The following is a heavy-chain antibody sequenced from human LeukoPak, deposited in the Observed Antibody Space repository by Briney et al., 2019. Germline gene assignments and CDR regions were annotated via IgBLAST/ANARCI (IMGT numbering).Heavy chain of an antibody. J-gene: IGHJ4*02. CDR2: VSHDGTSK. CDR1: GFNFNIYT. CDR3: ARGDYYDSSGYYYSTPTTFDY. Sequence: GGSLRLSCAASGFNFNIYTMNWVRQAPDKGLEWVAAVSHDGTSKYYADSVKGRSTISRDNSKNTFYLQMNSLRGEDTAVYYCARGDYYDSSGYYYSTPTTFDYWGQGTLVTVSS. D-gene: IGHD3-22*01. V-gene: IGHV3-30-3*01.